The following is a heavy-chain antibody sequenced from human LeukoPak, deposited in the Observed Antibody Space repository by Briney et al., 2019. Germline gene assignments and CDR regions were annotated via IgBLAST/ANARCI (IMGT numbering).Heavy chain of an antibody. CDR1: GFTFSSSW. V-gene: IGHV3-7*03. J-gene: IGHJ4*02. CDR2: INQDEI. Sequence: GGSLRLSCVASGFTFSSSWMTWVRQGPGKGLQWVASINQDEIHYVDAVRGRFTISRDNAKNSLYLQMNSLRAEDTAVYYCARVLRWLHLFDYWGQGTLVTVSS. CDR3: ARVLRWLHLFDY. D-gene: IGHD5-24*01.